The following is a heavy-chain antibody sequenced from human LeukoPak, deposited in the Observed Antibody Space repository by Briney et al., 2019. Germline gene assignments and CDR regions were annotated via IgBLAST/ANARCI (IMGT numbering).Heavy chain of an antibody. Sequence: SQTLSLTCAISGDSVSSNSAAWNWIRQSPSRGLEWLGRTYYRSKWYNDYAVSVKSRITINPATSKNQFSLQLNSVTPEDTAVYYCARGRISGYDYPTPYYFDYWGQGTLVTVSS. J-gene: IGHJ4*02. CDR1: GDSVSSNSAA. CDR2: TYYRSKWYN. V-gene: IGHV6-1*01. CDR3: ARGRISGYDYPTPYYFDY. D-gene: IGHD5-12*01.